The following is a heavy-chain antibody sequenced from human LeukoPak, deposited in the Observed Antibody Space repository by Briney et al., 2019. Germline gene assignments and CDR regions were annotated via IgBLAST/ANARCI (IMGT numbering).Heavy chain of an antibody. J-gene: IGHJ4*02. D-gene: IGHD2-15*01. V-gene: IGHV3-7*01. CDR2: IKQDGSEK. Sequence: PGGSLRLSCAASGFTFSSYWMSWVRQAPGKGLEWVANIKQDGSEKYYVDSVKGRFTISRDNAKNSLYLQMNSLRAEDTAVYYCAREGGLGDYSGGSCYCDYWGQGTLVTVSS. CDR1: GFTFSSYW. CDR3: AREGGLGDYSGGSCYCDY.